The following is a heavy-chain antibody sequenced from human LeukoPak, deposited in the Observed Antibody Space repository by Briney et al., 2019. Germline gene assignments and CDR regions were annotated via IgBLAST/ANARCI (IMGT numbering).Heavy chain of an antibody. CDR3: ARDRRGVVVPAAIRSYYYYYYMDV. CDR1: GDSISRYY. J-gene: IGHJ6*03. D-gene: IGHD2-2*02. V-gene: IGHV4-4*07. Sequence: SETLSLTCTVSGDSISRYYWSWIRQPAGKGLEWIGRIYTSGSTNYNPSLKSRVTMSVDTSKNQFSLKLSSVTAADTAVYYCARDRRGVVVPAAIRSYYYYYYMDVWGKGTTVTVSS. CDR2: IYTSGST.